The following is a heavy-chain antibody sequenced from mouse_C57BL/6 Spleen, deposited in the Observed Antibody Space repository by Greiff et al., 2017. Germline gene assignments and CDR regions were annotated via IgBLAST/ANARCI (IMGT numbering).Heavy chain of an antibody. J-gene: IGHJ4*01. CDR2: IYPGDGDT. Sequence: QVQLKQSGPELVKPGASVKISCKASGYAFSSSWMNWVKQRPGKGLEWIGRIYPGDGDTNYNGKFKGKATLTADKSSSTAYMQLSSLTSEDSAVYFCARGGPFTTVVDYAMDYWGQGTSVTVSS. CDR3: ARGGPFTTVVDYAMDY. D-gene: IGHD1-1*01. CDR1: GYAFSSSW. V-gene: IGHV1-82*01.